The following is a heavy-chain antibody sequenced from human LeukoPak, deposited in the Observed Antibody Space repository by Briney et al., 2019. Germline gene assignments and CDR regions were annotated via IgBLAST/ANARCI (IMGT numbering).Heavy chain of an antibody. J-gene: IGHJ6*04. CDR1: GGSFSGYY. CDR3: ARGPRPRIVVVPAAMRGGGRYYYGMDV. D-gene: IGHD2-2*01. V-gene: IGHV4-34*01. CDR2: INHSGST. Sequence: SETLSLTCAVYGGSFSGYYWNWIRQPPGKGLEWIGEINHSGSTNYNPSLKSRVTISVDTSKNQFSLKLSSVTAADTAVYYCARGPRPRIVVVPAAMRGGGRYYYGMDVWGKGTTVTVSS.